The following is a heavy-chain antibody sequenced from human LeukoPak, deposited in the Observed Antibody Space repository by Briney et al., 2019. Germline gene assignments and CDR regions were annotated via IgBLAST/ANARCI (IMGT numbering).Heavy chain of an antibody. CDR2: ISSSSSYI. D-gene: IGHD3-10*01. V-gene: IGHV3-21*01. CDR1: GFTFSSYS. J-gene: IGHJ4*02. Sequence: PGGSLRLSCAASGFTFSSYSMNWVRRAPGKGLEWVSSISSSSSYIYYADSVKGRFTISRDNAKNSLYLQMNSLRAEDTAVYYCARGSPSAGWFDYFDYWGQGSLVTVSS. CDR3: ARGSPSAGWFDYFDY.